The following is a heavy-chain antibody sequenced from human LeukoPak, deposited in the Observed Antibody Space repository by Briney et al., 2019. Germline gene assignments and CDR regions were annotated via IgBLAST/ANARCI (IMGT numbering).Heavy chain of an antibody. CDR3: AKSSVSSSWSYHRNWFDP. D-gene: IGHD6-13*01. V-gene: IGHV3-72*01. J-gene: IGHJ5*02. CDR1: GFTFSDHF. CDR2: TRHKGDSYTT. Sequence: GGSLRLSCAASGFTFSDHFMDWVRQAPGKGLEWVGRTRHKGDSYTTEYEASVKGRFTISRDGSTNSLFLQMNSLRAEDTAVYYCAKSSVSSSWSYHRNWFDPWGQGTLVTVSS.